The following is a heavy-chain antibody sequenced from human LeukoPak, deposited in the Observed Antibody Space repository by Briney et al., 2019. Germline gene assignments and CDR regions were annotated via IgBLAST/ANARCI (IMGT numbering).Heavy chain of an antibody. CDR2: ISSSGSTI. D-gene: IGHD1-26*01. V-gene: IGHV3-48*03. J-gene: IGHJ4*02. CDR3: AREVGATPQGGYFDY. Sequence: GGSLRLSCAASGFTFSSYEMNWVRQAPGKGLEWVSYISSSGSTIYYADSVKGRFTISRDNSKNTLYLQMNSLRAEDTAVYYCAREVGATPQGGYFDYWGQGTLVTVSS. CDR1: GFTFSSYE.